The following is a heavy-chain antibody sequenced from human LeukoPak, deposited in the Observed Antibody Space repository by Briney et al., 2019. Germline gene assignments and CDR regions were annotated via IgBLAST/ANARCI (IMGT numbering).Heavy chain of an antibody. CDR1: GGSISSYY. J-gene: IGHJ6*02. V-gene: IGHV4-59*01. CDR2: IHYSGST. Sequence: SETLSLTCTVSGGSISSYYWSWIRQPPGKGLEWIGYIHYSGSTNYNPSLKSRVTISVDTSKNQFSLKLSSVTAADTAVYYCARSYGYNYYGLGVWGQGTTVTVSS. D-gene: IGHD4-17*01. CDR3: ARSYGYNYYGLGV.